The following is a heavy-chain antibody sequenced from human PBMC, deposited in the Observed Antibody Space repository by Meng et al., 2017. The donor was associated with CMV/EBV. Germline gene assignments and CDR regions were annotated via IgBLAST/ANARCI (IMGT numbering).Heavy chain of an antibody. J-gene: IGHJ5*02. D-gene: IGHD3-3*01. Sequence: ASVKVSCKASGYTFTSYGISWVRQAPGQGLEWMGWISAYNGNTNYPQKLQGRVTMTTDTSTSTAYMELRSLRSDDTAVYYCARDGQRITIFGVVVGWFDPWGQGTLVTVSS. CDR2: ISAYNGNT. CDR3: ARDGQRITIFGVVVGWFDP. CDR1: GYTFTSYG. V-gene: IGHV1-18*01.